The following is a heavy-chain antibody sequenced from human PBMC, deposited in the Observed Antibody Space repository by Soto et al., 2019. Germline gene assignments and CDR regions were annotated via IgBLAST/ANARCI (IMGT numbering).Heavy chain of an antibody. D-gene: IGHD6-19*01. J-gene: IGHJ4*02. CDR1: GFTFSSYA. CDR2: ISGSGGST. CDR3: AKLDSSGWYYFDY. V-gene: IGHV3-23*01. Sequence: EVQLLESGGGLVQPGGSLRLSCAASGFTFSSYAMSWVRQAPGKGLEWVSAISGSGGSTYYADSVKGRFAISRDNSKNTLYLQMNILRAEDMAVYYCAKLDSSGWYYFDYWGQGTLVTVSS.